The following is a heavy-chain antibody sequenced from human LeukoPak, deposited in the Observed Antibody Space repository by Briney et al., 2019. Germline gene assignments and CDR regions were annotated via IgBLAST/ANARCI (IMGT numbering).Heavy chain of an antibody. CDR1: GGSISSGGYY. J-gene: IGHJ4*02. CDR2: IYYSGST. Sequence: SETLSLTCTVSGGSISSGGYYWSWIRQHPGKGLEWIGYIYYSGSTYYNPSLKSRVTISVDTSKNQFSLKLSSVTAADTAVYYCARGGPITYYDILTGSTYYFDYWGQGTLVTVSS. V-gene: IGHV4-31*03. D-gene: IGHD3-9*01. CDR3: ARGGPITYYDILTGSTYYFDY.